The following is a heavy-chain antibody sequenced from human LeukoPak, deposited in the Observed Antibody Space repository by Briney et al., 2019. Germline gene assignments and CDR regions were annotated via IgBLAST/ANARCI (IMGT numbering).Heavy chain of an antibody. CDR2: IYPGDSDT. Sequence: GESLKISCKGSGSSFTSYWIGWVRQMPGKGLEWMGIIYPGDSDTRYSPSFQGQVTISADKSISTAYLQWSSLKASDTAMYYCARRLDTAMVTSYYFDYWGQGTLVTVSS. CDR1: GSSFTSYW. D-gene: IGHD5-18*01. J-gene: IGHJ4*02. CDR3: ARRLDTAMVTSYYFDY. V-gene: IGHV5-51*01.